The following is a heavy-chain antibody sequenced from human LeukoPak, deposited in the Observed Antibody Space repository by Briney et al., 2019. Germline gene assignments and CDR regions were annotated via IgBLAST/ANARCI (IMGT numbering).Heavy chain of an antibody. CDR3: AKDFRIGYSAHFDY. Sequence: GGSLRLSCAASGFTFSSYGMSWVRQAPGKGLEWVSAISGSGDHTYYADSVKGRFSISRDNSKNTLYLQMDSLRGEDTAVYYCAKDFRIGYSAHFDYWGQGALVTVSS. V-gene: IGHV3-23*01. CDR2: ISGSGDHT. J-gene: IGHJ4*02. CDR1: GFTFSSYG. D-gene: IGHD2-21*01.